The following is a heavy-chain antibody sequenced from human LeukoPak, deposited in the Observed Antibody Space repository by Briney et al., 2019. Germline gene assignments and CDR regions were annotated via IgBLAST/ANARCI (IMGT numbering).Heavy chain of an antibody. CDR2: IYYSGST. J-gene: IGHJ4*02. Sequence: SETLSLTCTVSGGSISSNTYYWGWIRQPPGKGLEWIGSIYYSGSTHYNPSLKSRVTISVDTSKNQFSLKLSSVTAADTAVYYCARQGVAVRGVMILERPAGFDYWGQGILVTVSS. D-gene: IGHD3-10*01. V-gene: IGHV4-39*01. CDR1: GGSISSNTYY. CDR3: ARQGVAVRGVMILERPAGFDY.